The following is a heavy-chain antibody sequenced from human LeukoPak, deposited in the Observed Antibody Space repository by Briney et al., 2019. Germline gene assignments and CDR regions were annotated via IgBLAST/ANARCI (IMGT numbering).Heavy chain of an antibody. CDR3: ARGIAAAGTGPRQYYYYYYYMDV. CDR1: GGSFSGYY. J-gene: IGHJ6*03. CDR2: INHSGST. V-gene: IGHV4-34*01. D-gene: IGHD6-13*01. Sequence: SETLSLTCAVYGGSFSGYYWSWIRQPPGKGLEWIGEINHSGSTNYNPSLKSRVTISVDTSKNQFSLKLSSVTAADTAVYYCARGIAAAGTGPRQYYYYYYYMDVWGKGTTVTISS.